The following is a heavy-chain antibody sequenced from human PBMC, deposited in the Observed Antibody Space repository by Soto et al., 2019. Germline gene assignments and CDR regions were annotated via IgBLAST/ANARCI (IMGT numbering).Heavy chain of an antibody. CDR3: ARGGIVAVPAARSSYHDYPNYLFYS. V-gene: IGHV1-69*01. Sequence: QVQLAQSGAEVRKPGSSVKVSCGASGGSFSDVAFSWVRQAPGQGLEWMGGIIPMFGASKYAQRFQDRVTITADYSTNSVYVALISLKSDDTATYYCARGGIVAVPAARSSYHDYPNYLFYSWGQGTMVTVSS. J-gene: IGHJ4*02. CDR2: IIPMFGAS. CDR1: GGSFSDVA. D-gene: IGHD2-15*01.